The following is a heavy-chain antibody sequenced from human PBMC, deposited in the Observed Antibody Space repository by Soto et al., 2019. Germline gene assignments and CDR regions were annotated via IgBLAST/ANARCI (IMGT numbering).Heavy chain of an antibody. CDR1: EYSFPIYW. D-gene: IGHD6-6*01. CDR2: IDPSDSFA. CDR3: AKKCSGSSSMGCFDS. Sequence: GASLTISGQAFEYSFPIYWISWVRQKPGGGLEWMGRIDPSDSFATYSPSFQGHVTISADKSTRTVYLEWRSLHASDTATYYCAKKCSGSSSMGCFDSWGQGTLVTVSS. J-gene: IGHJ4*02. V-gene: IGHV5-10-1*01.